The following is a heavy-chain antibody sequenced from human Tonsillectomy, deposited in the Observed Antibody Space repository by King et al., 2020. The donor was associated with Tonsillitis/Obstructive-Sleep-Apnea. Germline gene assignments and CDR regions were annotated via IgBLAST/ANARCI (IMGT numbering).Heavy chain of an antibody. J-gene: IGHJ6*03. D-gene: IGHD6-13*01. V-gene: IGHV5-51*01. CDR1: GYSFTSYW. CDR2: IYPGDSDT. CDR3: ARQGAAGTVADYYYYMDV. Sequence: QLVQSGAEVKKPGESLKISCKGSGYSFTSYWIGWVRQMPGKGLEWMGIIYPGDSDTRYSPSFQGQVTISADKSISTAYLQWSSLKASATAMYYCARQGAAGTVADYYYYMDVWGKGTTVTVSS.